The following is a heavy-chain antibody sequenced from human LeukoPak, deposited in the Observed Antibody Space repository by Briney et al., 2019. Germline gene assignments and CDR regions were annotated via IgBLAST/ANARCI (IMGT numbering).Heavy chain of an antibody. CDR1: GFSFDDYA. J-gene: IGHJ2*01. V-gene: IGHV3-20*04. Sequence: GGSLRLSCAASGFSFDDYAMSWVRQAPGKGLEWVSGINWSGVSTGYADSVKGRFTISRDNTKNSLFLQLNSLRAEDTAFYYCARGKDTLNPYWYFDVWGRGTLVSVSS. D-gene: IGHD5-18*01. CDR3: ARGKDTLNPYWYFDV. CDR2: INWSGVST.